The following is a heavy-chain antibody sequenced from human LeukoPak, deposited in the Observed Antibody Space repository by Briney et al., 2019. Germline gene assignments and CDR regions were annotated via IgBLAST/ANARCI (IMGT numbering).Heavy chain of an antibody. D-gene: IGHD4-17*01. CDR3: ARGYGDYVGIENYFDY. Sequence: KPSETLSLTCTISGASISTYYWTWIRQPAGKGLERIGRIYTSGTTNYNPSLKNRVTMSVDTSKNQFSLKLSSVTAADTAVYYCARGYGDYVGIENYFDYWGQGTLVTVSS. V-gene: IGHV4-4*07. J-gene: IGHJ4*02. CDR2: IYTSGTT. CDR1: GASISTYY.